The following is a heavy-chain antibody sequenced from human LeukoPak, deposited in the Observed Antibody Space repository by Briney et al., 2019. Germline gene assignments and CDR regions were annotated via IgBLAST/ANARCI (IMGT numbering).Heavy chain of an antibody. Sequence: SETLSLTCTVSGGSISSYYWSWIRQPAGKGLEWIGRIYSSGSTNYNPSLKSRVTMSVDTSKNQFSLKLSSVTAADTAVYYCARQENYGDNYYYSHHMDVWGKGPTVTVSS. D-gene: IGHD4-17*01. CDR3: ARQENYGDNYYYSHHMDV. CDR1: GGSISSYY. J-gene: IGHJ6*03. V-gene: IGHV4-4*07. CDR2: IYSSGST.